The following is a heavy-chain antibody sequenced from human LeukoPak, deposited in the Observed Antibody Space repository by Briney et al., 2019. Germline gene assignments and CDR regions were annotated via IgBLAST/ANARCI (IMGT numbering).Heavy chain of an antibody. Sequence: GGSLRLSCAASGFTFSRFWMNWVRQAPGRGLEWVANIDQSGGRNNYVDSVGGRFTISRDNAKNSLFMQMSSLSADAPAVYFCARDVGGGTFDIWGQGTMVTVSS. D-gene: IGHD3-3*01. V-gene: IGHV3-7*04. CDR3: ARDVGGGTFDI. CDR2: IDQSGGRN. J-gene: IGHJ3*02. CDR1: GFTFSRFW.